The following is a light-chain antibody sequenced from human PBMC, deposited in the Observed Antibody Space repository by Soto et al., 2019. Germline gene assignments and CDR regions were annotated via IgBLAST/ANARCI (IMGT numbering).Light chain of an antibody. J-gene: IGKJ1*01. CDR2: GAS. Sequence: ETVMTPSPATLSVSPGESATLSCRASQSVSSNLAWYQQKPGQAPRLLIYGASTRATGISARFSGSGSGTEFTLTISSLQSEEFAVYYCKQYKYWYWTFGQGTKVELK. CDR1: QSVSSN. V-gene: IGKV3-15*01. CDR3: KQYKYWYWT.